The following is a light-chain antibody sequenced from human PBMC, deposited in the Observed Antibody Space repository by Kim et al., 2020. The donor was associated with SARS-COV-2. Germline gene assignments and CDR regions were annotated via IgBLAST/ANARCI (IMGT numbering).Light chain of an antibody. Sequence: GDTVTITCRASQDIGSELGWYLQKPGKAPELLIRGASTVQSGVPSRFSGGGFGTDFTLTIISLQHEDFATYFCLQDYNYPLTFGQGTRLEIK. J-gene: IGKJ5*01. V-gene: IGKV1-6*01. CDR1: QDIGSE. CDR2: GAS. CDR3: LQDYNYPLT.